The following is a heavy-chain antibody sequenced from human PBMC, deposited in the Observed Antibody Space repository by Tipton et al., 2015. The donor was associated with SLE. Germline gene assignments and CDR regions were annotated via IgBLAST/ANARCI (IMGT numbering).Heavy chain of an antibody. CDR2: IYSGGST. CDR3: AREMLLYSSSWQGFDY. CDR1: GFTFSDYY. Sequence: SLRLSCAASGFTFSDYYMSWIRQAPGKGLEWVSVIYSGGSTNYADSVKGRFTISRDNSKNTLYLQMNSLRAEDTAVYYCAREMLLYSSSWQGFDYWGQGTLVTVSS. D-gene: IGHD6-13*01. J-gene: IGHJ4*02. V-gene: IGHV3-66*01.